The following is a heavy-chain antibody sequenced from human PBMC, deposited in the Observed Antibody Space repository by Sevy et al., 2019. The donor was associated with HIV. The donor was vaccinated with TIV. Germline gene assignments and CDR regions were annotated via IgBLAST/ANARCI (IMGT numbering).Heavy chain of an antibody. D-gene: IGHD2-2*01. J-gene: IGHJ3*02. CDR3: ARDSSRVGAFDI. CDR2: IYSGGST. V-gene: IGHV3-53*01. Sequence: GGSLRLSCAASGFTVSSNYMSWVRQAPGKGLEWVAVIYSGGSTYYADSVKGRFTISRDNSKNTLYLQMNSLRAEDTAVYYCARDSSRVGAFDIWGQGTMVTVSS. CDR1: GFTVSSNY.